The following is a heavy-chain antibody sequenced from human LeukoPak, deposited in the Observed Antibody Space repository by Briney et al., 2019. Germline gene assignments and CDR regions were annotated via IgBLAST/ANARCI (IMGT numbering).Heavy chain of an antibody. D-gene: IGHD5-12*01. Sequence: GGSLRLSCAASGFTFDDYGMSWVRQAPGKGLEWVSGINWNGGSTGYADSVKGRFTISRDNAKNSLYLQMNSLRAEDTAVYYCARALVATAPDYWGQGTLVTVSS. CDR3: ARALVATAPDY. V-gene: IGHV3-20*04. CDR2: INWNGGST. J-gene: IGHJ4*02. CDR1: GFTFDDYG.